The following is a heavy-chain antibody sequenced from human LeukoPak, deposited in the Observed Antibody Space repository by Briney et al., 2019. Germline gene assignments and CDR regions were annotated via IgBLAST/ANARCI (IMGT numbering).Heavy chain of an antibody. J-gene: IGHJ4*02. CDR1: GFTFSSYA. D-gene: IGHD3-22*01. CDR3: AKGLEYYDSSGYYGTFAY. Sequence: GGSLRLSCAASGFTFSSYAMSWVRQAPGKGLEWVSAISGSGGSTYYADSVKGRFTISRDNSKNTLYLQMNSLRAEDTAVYYCAKGLEYYDSSGYYGTFAYWGQGTLVTVSS. CDR2: ISGSGGST. V-gene: IGHV3-23*01.